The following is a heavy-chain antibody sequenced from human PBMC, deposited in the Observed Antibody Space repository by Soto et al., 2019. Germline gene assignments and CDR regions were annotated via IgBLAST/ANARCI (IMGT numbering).Heavy chain of an antibody. D-gene: IGHD2-21*02. CDR3: TRDGRGLGRLSLFEY. CDR2: IYSGETT. J-gene: IGHJ4*02. V-gene: IGHV3-53*01. CDR1: GFNVNSDY. Sequence: WGSLRLSCAASGFNVNSDYMNWVRQTPWKWLEWVASIYSGETTYYADSVRGRFTISSDKSKNTLYFQLSSLRIEDTAVYYCTRDGRGLGRLSLFEYWGQGVLVTVSS.